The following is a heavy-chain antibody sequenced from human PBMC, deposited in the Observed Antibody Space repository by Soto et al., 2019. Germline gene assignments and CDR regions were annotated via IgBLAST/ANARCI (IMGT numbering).Heavy chain of an antibody. CDR1: GFTFSDSY. J-gene: IGHJ3*02. Sequence: QVQLVESGGGLVKPGGSLRLSCAASGFTFSDSYMSWIRQAPGKGLEWLSYISSSGSIIHYADAVKGRFTISRDNAKNALYLQMNSLRAEDTALYYCASSGGVIDNDAFDIWGQGTMVTVSS. CDR3: ASSGGVIDNDAFDI. V-gene: IGHV3-11*01. CDR2: ISSSGSII. D-gene: IGHD3-16*02.